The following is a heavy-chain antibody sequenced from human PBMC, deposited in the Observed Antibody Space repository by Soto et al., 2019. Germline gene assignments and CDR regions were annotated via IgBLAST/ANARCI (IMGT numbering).Heavy chain of an antibody. CDR3: AASCVGCGGFNYYGMDV. CDR1: AASISSGGYY. Sequence: PSETLSLTCSVSAASISSGGYYWNWIRQHPGKGLEWIGYIYYSGTTYYNPSLKSRVTISVDTSKNQFSLKLSSVTAADTAVYYCAASCVGCGGFNYYGMDVWGQGTTVTSP. CDR2: IYYSGTT. J-gene: IGHJ6*02. V-gene: IGHV4-31*03. D-gene: IGHD2-21*01.